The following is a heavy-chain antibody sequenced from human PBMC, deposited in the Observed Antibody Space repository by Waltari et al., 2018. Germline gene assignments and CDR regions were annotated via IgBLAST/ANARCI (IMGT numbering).Heavy chain of an antibody. D-gene: IGHD6-13*01. J-gene: IGHJ6*02. Sequence: QLQLQESGPGLVKPSETLSLTCTVSGGSIDSTRYYWGWIRPPPGKGLEGIGGIYYSGGSYYNPSRKSRVSISRDTSDKKFSLRLSSVTAADTAVYYWARQGKTNSWYEAFKNYYNMDVWGQGTTVTVSS. CDR1: GGSIDSTRYY. V-gene: IGHV4-39*01. CDR3: ARQGKTNSWYEAFKNYYNMDV. CDR2: IYYSGGS.